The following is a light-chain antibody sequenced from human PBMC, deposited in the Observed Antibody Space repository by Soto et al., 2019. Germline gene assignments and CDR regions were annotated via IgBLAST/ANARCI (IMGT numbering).Light chain of an antibody. CDR3: SSQAGSDSLMV. J-gene: IGLJ2*01. CDR2: GVS. Sequence: QSALTQPPSASGSPGQSVTISRTGTSSDIGTFSSISWYQQYPGKAPKLMIFGVSQRPSGVPDRFSGSKSANTASLTVSGLQDEDEAEYYCSSQAGSDSLMVFGGGTKLTVL. V-gene: IGLV2-8*01. CDR1: SSDIGTFSS.